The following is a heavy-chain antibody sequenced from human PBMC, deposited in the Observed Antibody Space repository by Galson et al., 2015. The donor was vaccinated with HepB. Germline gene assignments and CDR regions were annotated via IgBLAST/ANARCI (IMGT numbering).Heavy chain of an antibody. J-gene: IGHJ4*01. CDR3: ARGSACSDY. V-gene: IGHV1-18*01. CDR1: GYTFTNYV. Sequence: SVKVSCKASGYTFTNYVISWVRQAPGQGLEWMGGIIRLSGTTNYAQRFQNKVTMTTDKSTSTPYLELRSLMSDDTAIYYCARGSACSDYWGQGTPVTVSS. CDR2: IIRLSGTT. D-gene: IGHD1-26*01.